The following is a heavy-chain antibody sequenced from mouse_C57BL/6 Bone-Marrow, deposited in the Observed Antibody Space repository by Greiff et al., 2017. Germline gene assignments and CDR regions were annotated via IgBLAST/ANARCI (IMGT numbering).Heavy chain of an antibody. CDR3: ARAYGNYDYYAMDY. CDR2: ISNLAYSI. CDR1: GFTFSDYG. V-gene: IGHV5-15*01. D-gene: IGHD2-1*01. J-gene: IGHJ4*01. Sequence: EVKLMESGGGLVQPGGSLKLSCAASGFTFSDYGMAWVRQAPRKGPEWVAFISNLAYSIYYADTVTGRFTISRENAKNTLYLEMSSLRSEDTAMYYCARAYGNYDYYAMDYWGQGTSVTVSS.